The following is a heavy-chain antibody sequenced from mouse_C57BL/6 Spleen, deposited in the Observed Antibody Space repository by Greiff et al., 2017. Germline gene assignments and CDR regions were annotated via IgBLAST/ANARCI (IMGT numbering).Heavy chain of an antibody. D-gene: IGHD1-1*01. Sequence: VQLQQPGAELVKPGASVTMSCKASGYTFTSYWITWVRQRPGQGLEWIGDICPGSGSTNYNETFKSRDTLTVDTSTSTPYMQLSSRPSAESAVYYCSRRITTVVGGDYFDYWGQGTTLTVSS. V-gene: IGHV1-55*01. CDR2: ICPGSGST. J-gene: IGHJ2*01. CDR1: GYTFTSYW. CDR3: SRRITTVVGGDYFDY.